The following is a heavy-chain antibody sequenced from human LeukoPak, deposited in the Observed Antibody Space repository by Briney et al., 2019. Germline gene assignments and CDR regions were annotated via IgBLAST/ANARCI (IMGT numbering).Heavy chain of an antibody. CDR3: AKDSPLYSSSPEELFY. CDR2: ISYDGGYK. J-gene: IGHJ4*02. CDR1: GFTFSSYA. V-gene: IGHV3-30*04. Sequence: GGSLRLSCSASGFTFSSYAMHWVRQAPGKGLEWVAVISYDGGYKYYADSVKGRFTISRDNSKNTLYLQMNSLRAEDTAVYYCAKDSPLYSSSPEELFYWGQGTLVTVSS. D-gene: IGHD6-6*01.